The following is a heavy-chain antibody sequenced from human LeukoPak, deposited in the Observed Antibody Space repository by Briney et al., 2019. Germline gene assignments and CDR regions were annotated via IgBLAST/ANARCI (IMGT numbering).Heavy chain of an antibody. J-gene: IGHJ3*02. D-gene: IGHD4-17*01. CDR3: AKGIYGDSRGNAFDI. CDR1: GFTFDDYA. CDR2: ISWNSGSI. V-gene: IGHV3-9*03. Sequence: GGSLRLSCAASGFTFDDYAMHWVRQAPGKGLEWVSGISWNSGSIGYADSVKGRFTISRDNAKNSLYLQMNSLRAEDMALYYCAKGIYGDSRGNAFDIWGQGTRVTVSS.